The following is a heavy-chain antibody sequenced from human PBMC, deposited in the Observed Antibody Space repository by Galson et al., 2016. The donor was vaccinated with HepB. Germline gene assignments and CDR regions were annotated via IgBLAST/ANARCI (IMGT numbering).Heavy chain of an antibody. CDR3: MRDAHRGDS. J-gene: IGHJ5*01. V-gene: IGHV1-18*04. CDR1: GYTFANHD. CDR2: VSPNNGHT. Sequence: SVKVSCKASGYTFANHDITWVRQAPGQGLEWVGWVSPNNGHTKYAGRLQDRVTLTTDTSTNTAYMELGSLQIDDTAVYFCMRDAHRGDSWGQGTQVSVFS.